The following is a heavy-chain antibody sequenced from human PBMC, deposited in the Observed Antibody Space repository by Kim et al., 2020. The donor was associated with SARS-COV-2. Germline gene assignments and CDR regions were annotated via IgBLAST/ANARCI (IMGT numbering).Heavy chain of an antibody. J-gene: IGHJ3*02. V-gene: IGHV4-39*07. CDR2: IYYSGST. Sequence: SETLSLTCTVSGGSISSSSYYWGWIRQPPGKGLEWIGSIYYSGSTYYNPSLKSRVTISVDTSKNQFSLKLSSVTAADTAVYYCARDSSGYYSHAFAIWG. CDR1: GGSISSSSYY. CDR3: ARDSSGYYSHAFAI. D-gene: IGHD3-22*01.